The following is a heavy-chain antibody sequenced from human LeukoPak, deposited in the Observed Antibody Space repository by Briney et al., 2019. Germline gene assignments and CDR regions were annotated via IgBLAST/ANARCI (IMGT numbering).Heavy chain of an antibody. CDR2: IYHSGST. D-gene: IGHD6-6*01. V-gene: IGHV4-59*01. Sequence: PSETLSLTCTVSGGSISTYYWNWIRQPPGKGLEWIGYIYHSGSTNYNPSLQSRVTISVDTSKNQLSLNLNSVTAADTAVYYCARGGAARRHFQNWGQGTLVTVSS. J-gene: IGHJ1*01. CDR3: ARGGAARRHFQN. CDR1: GGSISTYY.